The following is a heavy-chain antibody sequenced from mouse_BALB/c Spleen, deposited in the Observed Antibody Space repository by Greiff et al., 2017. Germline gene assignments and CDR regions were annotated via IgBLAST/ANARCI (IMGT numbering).Heavy chain of an antibody. CDR1: GFAFSSYD. CDR3: ARHDSSGYTDAMDY. CDR2: ISSGGGST. Sequence: EVMLVESGGGLVKPGGSLKLSCAASGFAFSSYDMSWVRQTPEKRLEWVAYISSGGGSTYYPDTVKGRFTISRDNAKNTLYLQMSSLKSEDTAMYYCARHDSSGYTDAMDYWGQGTSVTVSS. J-gene: IGHJ4*01. V-gene: IGHV5-12-1*01. D-gene: IGHD3-2*01.